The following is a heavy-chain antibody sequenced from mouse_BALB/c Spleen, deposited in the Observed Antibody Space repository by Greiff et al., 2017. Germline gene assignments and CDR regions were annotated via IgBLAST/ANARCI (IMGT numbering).Heavy chain of an antibody. Sequence: EVQLQESGGGLVQPGGSRKLSCAASGFTFSSFGMHWVRQAPEKGLEWVAYISSGSSTIYYADTVKGRFTISRDNPKNTLFLQMTSLRSEDTAMYYCARGVIYYGNYYAMDYWGQGTSVTVSS. J-gene: IGHJ4*01. D-gene: IGHD2-1*01. CDR2: ISSGSSTI. CDR1: GFTFSSFG. CDR3: ARGVIYYGNYYAMDY. V-gene: IGHV5-17*02.